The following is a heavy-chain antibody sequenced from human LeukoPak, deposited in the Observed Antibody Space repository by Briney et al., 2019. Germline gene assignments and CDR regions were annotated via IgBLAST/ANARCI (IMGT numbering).Heavy chain of an antibody. CDR2: ISWGGVTT. CDR1: GFILEDYA. CDR3: AKDTRFRSGSHYGFDQ. J-gene: IGHJ4*02. V-gene: IGHV3-43D*04. D-gene: IGHD3-3*01. Sequence: GGSLRLFCRVCGFILEDYALLWLREAPGEGVVCVSLISWGGVTTDYVGTVRSRFIISRDKSKKSLYLEMKSLRLDDTAFYYCAKDTRFRSGSHYGFDQCGQGTLVTVSS.